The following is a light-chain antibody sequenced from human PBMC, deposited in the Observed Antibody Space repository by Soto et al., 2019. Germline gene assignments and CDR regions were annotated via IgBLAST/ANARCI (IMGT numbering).Light chain of an antibody. J-gene: IGLJ1*01. CDR2: EVI. V-gene: IGLV2-14*01. Sequence: QSALTQPASVSGSPGQSITISCTGTSSDIGAYNYVSWYRQHPGKAPKLMIYEVINRPSGVSNRFSGSKSGNTASLTISALLAHYYSDYYCSSYTSSSPTPYVFGTGTKLTVL. CDR3: SSYTSSSPTPYV. CDR1: SSDIGAYNY.